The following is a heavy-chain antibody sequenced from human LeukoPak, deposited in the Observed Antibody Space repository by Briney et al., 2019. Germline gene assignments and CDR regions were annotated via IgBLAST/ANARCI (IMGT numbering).Heavy chain of an antibody. J-gene: IGHJ4*02. CDR2: IYYSGST. CDR3: ARVGRHGDYFDY. CDR1: GGSISSSSYY. V-gene: IGHV4-39*07. Sequence: PSETLSLTCTVSGGSISSSSYYWGWIRQPPGKGLEWIGSIYYSGSTYYNPSLKSRVTISVDTSKNQFSLKLSSVTAADTAVYYCARVGRHGDYFDYWGQGTLVTVSS. D-gene: IGHD4-17*01.